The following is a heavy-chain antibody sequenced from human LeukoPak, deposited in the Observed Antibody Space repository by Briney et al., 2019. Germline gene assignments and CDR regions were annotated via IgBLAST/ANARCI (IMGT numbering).Heavy chain of an antibody. D-gene: IGHD5-24*01. V-gene: IGHV4-59*08. Sequence: SETLSFTCTGYGGSISGYYWSWLPKPPGQGLVWIAYIHYSESTNYKPPLKSRPTISVDTSKNQLSLKLNSVTDADTAVYYCARHGQNDGYPLDYWGQGILVSVSS. CDR1: GGSISGYY. CDR2: IHYSEST. J-gene: IGHJ4*02. CDR3: ARHGQNDGYPLDY.